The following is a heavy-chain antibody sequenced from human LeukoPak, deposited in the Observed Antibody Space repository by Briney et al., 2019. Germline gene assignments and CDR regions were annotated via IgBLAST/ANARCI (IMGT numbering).Heavy chain of an antibody. CDR3: ARDLCGGDCYSDYFDY. Sequence: SVKVSCKASGGTFSSYAISWVRQAPGQGLERMGRIIPIFGTANYAQKFQGRVTITTDESTSTAYMELSSLRSEDTAVYYCARDLCGGDCYSDYFDYWGQGTLVTVSS. V-gene: IGHV1-69*05. D-gene: IGHD2-21*02. CDR1: GGTFSSYA. J-gene: IGHJ4*02. CDR2: IIPIFGTA.